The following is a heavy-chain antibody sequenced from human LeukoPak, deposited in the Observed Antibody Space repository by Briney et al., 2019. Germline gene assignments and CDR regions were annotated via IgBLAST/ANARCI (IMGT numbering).Heavy chain of an antibody. Sequence: GGSLRLSCAASGFTFSSSLMHWVRQVPGTGPVWVSRISSDGTNTYYADSVKGRFSISRDNAKNTLYLQMNSLRAEDTAIYYCARVYYYYYMDVWGKGTTVTVSS. CDR1: GFTFSSSL. J-gene: IGHJ6*03. CDR3: ARVYYYYYMDV. V-gene: IGHV3-74*01. CDR2: ISSDGTNT.